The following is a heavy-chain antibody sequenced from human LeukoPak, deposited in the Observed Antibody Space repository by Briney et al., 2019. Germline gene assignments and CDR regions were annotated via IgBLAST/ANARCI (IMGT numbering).Heavy chain of an antibody. CDR2: ISAYNGNT. CDR3: AREDRGYCSSTSCYSNWAYWFDP. CDR1: GYTFTSYG. V-gene: IGHV1-18*01. Sequence: GASVKVSCKASGYTFTSYGISWVRQAPGQGLEWMGWISAYNGNTNYAQKLQGRVTMTTDTSTSTAYMELRSLRSDDTAVYYCAREDRGYCSSTSCYSNWAYWFDPWGQGTLVTVSS. J-gene: IGHJ5*02. D-gene: IGHD2-2*02.